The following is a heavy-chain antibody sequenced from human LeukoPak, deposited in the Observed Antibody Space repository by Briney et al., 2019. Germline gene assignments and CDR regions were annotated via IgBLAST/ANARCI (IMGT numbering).Heavy chain of an antibody. CDR1: GFTFSDYY. CDR2: ISSSGSTI. CDR3: ARVLYNWNDCLDY. V-gene: IGHV3-11*01. D-gene: IGHD1-20*01. J-gene: IGHJ4*02. Sequence: PGGSLRLSCAASGFTFSDYYMSWIRQAPGKGLEWVSYISSSGSTIYYADSVKGRFTISRDNAKNSLYLQMNSLRAEDTAVYYCARVLYNWNDCLDYWGQGTLVTVSS.